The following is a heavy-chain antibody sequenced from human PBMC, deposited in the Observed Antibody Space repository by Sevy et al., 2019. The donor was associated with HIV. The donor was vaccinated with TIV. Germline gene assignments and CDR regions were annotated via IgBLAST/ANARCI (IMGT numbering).Heavy chain of an antibody. Sequence: ASLKVSCKASGGTFSSYAISWVRQAPGQGLEWMGRIIPILGIANYAQKFQGRVTITADKSTSTAYMELSSLRSEDTAVCYCAREELRVLRFLEWLPDPYYFDYWGQGTLVTVSS. CDR2: IIPILGIA. D-gene: IGHD3-3*01. J-gene: IGHJ4*02. CDR3: AREELRVLRFLEWLPDPYYFDY. V-gene: IGHV1-69*04. CDR1: GGTFSSYA.